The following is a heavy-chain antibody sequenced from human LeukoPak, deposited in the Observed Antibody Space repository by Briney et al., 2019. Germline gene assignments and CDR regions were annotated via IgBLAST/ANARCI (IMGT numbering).Heavy chain of an antibody. CDR1: GGSISSYY. CDR2: ISHSGTT. Sequence: PSETLSLTCAVSGGSISSYYWSWIRQPPGMGLEWIGYISHSGTTNYNPSLKSRVTISLDTSRNQFSLQLSSVAAADTAVYYCARRGVSTEANWLDPWGQGTLVIVSS. D-gene: IGHD1-14*01. J-gene: IGHJ5*02. V-gene: IGHV4-59*08. CDR3: ARRGVSTEANWLDP.